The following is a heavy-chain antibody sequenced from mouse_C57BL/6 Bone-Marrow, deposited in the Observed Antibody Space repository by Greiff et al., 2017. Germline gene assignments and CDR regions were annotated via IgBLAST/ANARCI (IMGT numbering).Heavy chain of an antibody. J-gene: IGHJ2*01. V-gene: IGHV1-53*01. CDR3: ASSPCGNCGYFDY. D-gene: IGHD2-1*01. CDR1: GYTFTSYW. Sequence: QVQLQQPGTELVKPGASVKLSCKASGYTFTSYWMPWVKQRPGQGLEWIGNINPSNGGTNYNEKFKSKATLTVDTSSSTAYMQLSSLTSEDSAVXYCASSPCGNCGYFDYWGQGTTLTVSS. CDR2: INPSNGGT.